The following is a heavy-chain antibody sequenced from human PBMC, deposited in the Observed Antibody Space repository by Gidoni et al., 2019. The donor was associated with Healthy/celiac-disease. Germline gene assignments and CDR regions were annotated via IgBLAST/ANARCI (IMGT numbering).Heavy chain of an antibody. Sequence: EVQLVESGGGLVQPGRSLRLSCAASGIPFDDYAMHWVRQAPGKGLEWVSGISWNSGSIGYADSVQGRFTISRDNAKNSLYLQMNSLRAEDTALYYCAKARVGAKGPYFQHWGQGTLVTVSS. CDR3: AKARVGAKGPYFQH. CDR1: GIPFDDYA. D-gene: IGHD1-26*01. J-gene: IGHJ1*01. V-gene: IGHV3-9*01. CDR2: ISWNSGSI.